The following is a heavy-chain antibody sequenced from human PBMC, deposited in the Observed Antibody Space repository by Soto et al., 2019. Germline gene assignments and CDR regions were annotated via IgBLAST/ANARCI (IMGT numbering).Heavy chain of an antibody. Sequence: ASVKVSCKVSGYTLTELSMHWVRQAPGKGLEWMGGFDPEDGETIYAQKVQGRVTMTEDTSTDTAYMELSSLRFEDTAVYYCATSSRGGYDYFDYWGQGTLVTVSS. CDR2: FDPEDGET. V-gene: IGHV1-24*01. CDR1: GYTLTELS. D-gene: IGHD5-12*01. CDR3: ATSSRGGYDYFDY. J-gene: IGHJ4*02.